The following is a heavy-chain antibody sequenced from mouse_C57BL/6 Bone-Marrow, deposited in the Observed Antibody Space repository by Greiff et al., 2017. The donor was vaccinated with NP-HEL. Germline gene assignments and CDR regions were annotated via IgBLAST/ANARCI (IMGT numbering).Heavy chain of an antibody. CDR3: TTLVYYYGSSPYYFDY. D-gene: IGHD1-1*01. Sequence: EVQLQQSGAELVRPGASVKLSCTASGFNIKDYYMHWVKQRPEQGLEWIGRIDPEDGDTEYAPKFQGKATMTAATSSTTAYLQLSSLTSEDTAVYYCTTLVYYYGSSPYYFDYWGQGTTLTVSA. V-gene: IGHV14-1*01. CDR2: IDPEDGDT. CDR1: GFNIKDYY. J-gene: IGHJ2*01.